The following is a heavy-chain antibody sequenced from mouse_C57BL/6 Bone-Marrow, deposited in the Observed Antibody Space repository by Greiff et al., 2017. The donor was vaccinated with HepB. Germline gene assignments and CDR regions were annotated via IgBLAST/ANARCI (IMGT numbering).Heavy chain of an antibody. CDR3: ARSGVLRGWYFDV. J-gene: IGHJ1*03. D-gene: IGHD1-1*01. Sequence: VQLKQSVAELVRPGASVKLSCTASGFNIKNTYMHWVKRRPEQGLEWIGRIDPANGNTKYAPKFQGKATLTADTASNTASLQLSSLTSEDTDIYYCARSGVLRGWYFDVWGTGTTVTGSS. V-gene: IGHV14-3*01. CDR2: IDPANGNT. CDR1: GFNIKNTY.